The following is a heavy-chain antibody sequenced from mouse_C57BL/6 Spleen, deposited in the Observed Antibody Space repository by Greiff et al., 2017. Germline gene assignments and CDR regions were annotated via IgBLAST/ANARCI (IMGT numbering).Heavy chain of an antibody. CDR2: ISSGGSYT. CDR1: GFTFSSYG. D-gene: IGHD1-1*01. V-gene: IGHV5-6*01. Sequence: EVQRVEPGGDLVKPGGSLKLSCAASGFTFSSYGMSWVRQTPDKRLEWVATISSGGSYTNYPDSVKGRFTISRDNATNTLYLQMSSLKSDDTAMDYCASIEYDGSSYFDYWGQGTTLTVSS. CDR3: ASIEYDGSSYFDY. J-gene: IGHJ2*01.